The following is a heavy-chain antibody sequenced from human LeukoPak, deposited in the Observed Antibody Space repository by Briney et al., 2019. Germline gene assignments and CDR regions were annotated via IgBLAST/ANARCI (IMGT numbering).Heavy chain of an antibody. CDR3: ASAVPLAYCGGDCYRHAFDI. CDR2: INAANGNT. Sequence: GASVKVSCKASGYTFTSYAIHWVRQAPGQRLEWMGLINAANGNTRYSQTFQDRVTITRDTSASTAYMELSSLRSEDTAVYYCASAVPLAYCGGDCYRHAFDIWGQGTMVTVSS. CDR1: GYTFTSYA. V-gene: IGHV1-3*01. J-gene: IGHJ3*02. D-gene: IGHD2-21*02.